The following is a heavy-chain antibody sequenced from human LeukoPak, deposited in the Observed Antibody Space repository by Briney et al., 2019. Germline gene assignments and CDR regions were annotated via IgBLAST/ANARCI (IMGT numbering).Heavy chain of an antibody. CDR1: GASISSFY. CDR3: AGQVGARIRYYYTSGLDV. D-gene: IGHD1-26*01. Sequence: SETLSLTCTVSGASISSFYWNWLRQPPGKGLEWIGSMYYSGTTNYDPSFKSRVTISLDTSKNEFSLRLKPLTAADTAVYYCAGQVGARIRYYYTSGLDVWGQGTTVAVSS. CDR2: MYYSGTT. J-gene: IGHJ6*02. V-gene: IGHV4-59*12.